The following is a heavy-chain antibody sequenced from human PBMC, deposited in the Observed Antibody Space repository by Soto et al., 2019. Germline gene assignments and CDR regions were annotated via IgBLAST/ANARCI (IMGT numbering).Heavy chain of an antibody. CDR3: AKDLLLYDYVWASYGYEAFDM. D-gene: IGHD3-16*01. CDR1: GFTFSSYS. CDR2: ISSSSSYI. V-gene: IGHV3-21*01. J-gene: IGHJ3*02. Sequence: GGSLRLSCAASGFTFSSYSMNWVRQAPGKGLEWVSSISSSSSYIYYADSVKGRFTISRDNAKNSLYLQMNSLRAEDTAVYYCAKDLLLYDYVWASYGYEAFDMWGQGTMVTVSS.